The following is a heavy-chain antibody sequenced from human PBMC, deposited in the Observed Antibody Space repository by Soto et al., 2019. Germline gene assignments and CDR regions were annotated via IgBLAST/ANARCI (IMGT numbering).Heavy chain of an antibody. D-gene: IGHD4-17*01. Sequence: GGSLGLSCAASGFTVSINYMSWVRQAPGKGLEWVSVIYSGGSTYYADSVKGRFTISRDNSKNTLYLQMNSLRAEDTAVYYCAKLYGDEDAEYFQHWGQGTLVTVSS. J-gene: IGHJ1*01. CDR1: GFTVSINY. V-gene: IGHV3-66*01. CDR2: IYSGGST. CDR3: AKLYGDEDAEYFQH.